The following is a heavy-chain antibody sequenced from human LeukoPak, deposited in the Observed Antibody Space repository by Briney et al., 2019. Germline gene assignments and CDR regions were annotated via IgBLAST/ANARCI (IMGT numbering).Heavy chain of an antibody. J-gene: IGHJ4*02. Sequence: ASVKVSCKASGYTFTGYYMHWVRQAPGQGLEWMGWINPNSGGTNYAQKFQGRVTMTRDTSISTAYMELSRLRSDDTAVYYCARAPGYGARPIYYFDYWGQGTLVTVSS. CDR3: ARAPGYGARPIYYFDY. CDR1: GYTFTGYY. CDR2: INPNSGGT. D-gene: IGHD4/OR15-4a*01. V-gene: IGHV1-2*02.